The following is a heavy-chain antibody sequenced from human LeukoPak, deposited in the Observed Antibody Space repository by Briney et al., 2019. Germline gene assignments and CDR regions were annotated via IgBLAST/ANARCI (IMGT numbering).Heavy chain of an antibody. J-gene: IGHJ4*02. D-gene: IGHD5-24*01. CDR3: ARGGTDGYNLDY. CDR2: INPSSGGT. V-gene: IGHV1-2*02. Sequence: GASVKVSCKASGYTFTGYYMHWVRQAPGQGLECIGWINPSSGGTDNAQKFQGRVTLTRDTSISTAYMELSRLTSDDTAVYYCARGGTDGYNLDYWGQGTLVTVSS. CDR1: GYTFTGYY.